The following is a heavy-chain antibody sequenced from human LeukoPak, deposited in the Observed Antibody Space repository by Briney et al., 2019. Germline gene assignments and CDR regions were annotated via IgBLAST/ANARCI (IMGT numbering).Heavy chain of an antibody. CDR2: ISGSGGST. CDR1: GFTFSSYA. D-gene: IGHD6-19*01. Sequence: QPGGSLRLSCAASGFTFSSYAMSWVRQAPGKGLEWVSAISGSGGSTYYADSVKGRFTISRDNSKNTLYLQMNSLRAEDTAVYYCAKGVGLQQWLVGPGAFDIWGQGTMVTVSS. V-gene: IGHV3-23*01. CDR3: AKGVGLQQWLVGPGAFDI. J-gene: IGHJ3*02.